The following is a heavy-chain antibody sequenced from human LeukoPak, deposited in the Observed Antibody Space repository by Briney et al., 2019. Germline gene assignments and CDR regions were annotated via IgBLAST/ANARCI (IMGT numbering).Heavy chain of an antibody. CDR1: GFDLTTYA. J-gene: IGHJ5*02. CDR3: ARCMVLSQGWCNWFDP. CDR2: IRIGGGGT. V-gene: IGHV3-23*01. D-gene: IGHD6-13*01. Sequence: GGSLRLSCAASGFDLTTYAVTWVRQAPAKGLEWVSSIRIGGGGTYYADSVKGRFTISRDNSENTLHLQMNNLRVEDTARYFCARCMVLSQGWCNWFDPWGKGTLVTVSS.